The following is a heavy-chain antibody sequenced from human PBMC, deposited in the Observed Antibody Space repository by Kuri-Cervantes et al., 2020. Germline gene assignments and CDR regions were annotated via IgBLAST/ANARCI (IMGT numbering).Heavy chain of an antibody. D-gene: IGHD1-26*01. CDR3: ARGPRRYSGSYGLSG. CDR2: IYHSGST. Sequence: GSLRLSCAVSGDSISSGYYCGWIRQPPGKGLEWIGNIYHSGSTYYNPSLKSRVTISIYTSKNQFSLKLSSVTAADTAVYSCARGPRRYSGSYGLSGWGQGTLVTVSS. CDR1: GDSISSGYY. V-gene: IGHV4-38-2*01. J-gene: IGHJ4*02.